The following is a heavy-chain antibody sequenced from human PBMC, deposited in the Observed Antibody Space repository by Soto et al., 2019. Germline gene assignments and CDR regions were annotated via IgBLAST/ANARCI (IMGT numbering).Heavy chain of an antibody. D-gene: IGHD3-16*01. CDR3: AKEIAPVKKYSFWGLDV. J-gene: IGHJ6*01. Sequence: EVQLVQSGGGLVLPGRSLRLSCEGSGFTFDDYAMHWVRQVPGKGLEWVSGISWNGDDFGYAESVKGRFTISRDNAKNALYLKVQSPTMEDTGLYYCAKEIAPVKKYSFWGLDVWGQGTTVTVSS. CDR2: ISWNGDDF. CDR1: GFTFDDYA. V-gene: IGHV3-9*01.